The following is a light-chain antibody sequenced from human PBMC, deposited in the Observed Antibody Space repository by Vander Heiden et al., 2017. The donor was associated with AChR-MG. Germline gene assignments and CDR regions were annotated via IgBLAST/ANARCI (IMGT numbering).Light chain of an antibody. CDR2: KAS. J-gene: IGKJ3*01. Sequence: DIQMTQSPSSLSASVGDRVNITCRASQSISSWLAWYQQKPGKAPKLLIYKASSLESGVPSSFSGSGSGTEFTLTISSLQPDDFATYYCQQEYSYPFTFGPGTKVDIK. CDR3: QQEYSYPFT. CDR1: QSISSW. V-gene: IGKV1-5*03.